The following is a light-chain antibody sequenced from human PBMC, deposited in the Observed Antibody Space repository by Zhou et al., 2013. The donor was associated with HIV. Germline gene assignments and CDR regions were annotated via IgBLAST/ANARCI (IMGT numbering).Light chain of an antibody. CDR1: QSIYSS. V-gene: IGKV3-20*01. CDR2: AAS. CDR3: QQYGSSRT. Sequence: EIVLTQSPATLSLSPGERATLSCRASQSIYSSLAWFQQKPGQAPRLLVYAASNRATGIPARFSGSGSGTDFTLTISRLEPEDFAVYYCQQYGSSRTFGQGTKVEIK. J-gene: IGKJ1*01.